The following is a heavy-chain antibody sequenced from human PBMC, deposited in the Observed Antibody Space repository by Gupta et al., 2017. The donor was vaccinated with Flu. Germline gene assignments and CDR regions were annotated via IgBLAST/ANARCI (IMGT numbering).Heavy chain of an antibody. V-gene: IGHV4-4*07. CDR3: ARDIPEYGDDSNDAFDI. D-gene: IGHD4-17*01. J-gene: IGHJ3*02. CDR2: IYTSGST. CDR1: Y. Sequence: YWSWIRQPAGKGLEWSGRIYTSGSTNYNTSLKSRVTMSVDTSKNQFSLKLSSVTAADTAVYYCARDIPEYGDDSNDAFDIGGQGTMVTVSS.